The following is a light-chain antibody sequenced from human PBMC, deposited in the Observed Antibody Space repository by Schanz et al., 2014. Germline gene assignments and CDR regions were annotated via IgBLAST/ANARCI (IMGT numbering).Light chain of an antibody. Sequence: QSVLTQPPSASGTPGQRVTISCSGSSSNIGGNTVNWYQQLPGTAPKPLIYSNNQRPSGVPDRFSGSKSGTSASLAISGLQSEDEDDYYCASWDDSLNARVFGGGTKLTVL. V-gene: IGLV1-44*01. J-gene: IGLJ3*02. CDR3: ASWDDSLNARV. CDR1: SSNIGGNT. CDR2: SNN.